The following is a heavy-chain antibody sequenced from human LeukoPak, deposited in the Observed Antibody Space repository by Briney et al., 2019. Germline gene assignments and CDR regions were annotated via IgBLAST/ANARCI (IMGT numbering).Heavy chain of an antibody. CDR3: ARGIAAASERAFDI. J-gene: IGHJ3*02. V-gene: IGHV4-4*07. D-gene: IGHD6-13*01. Sequence: SETLSLTCTVSGGSISSYYWSWIRQPAGKGLEWIGRIYSSGSTDYNPSLKSRVTMSVDTSKNQFSLKVRSVTAADTAVYYCARGIAAASERAFDIWGQGTMVTVSS. CDR1: GGSISSYY. CDR2: IYSSGST.